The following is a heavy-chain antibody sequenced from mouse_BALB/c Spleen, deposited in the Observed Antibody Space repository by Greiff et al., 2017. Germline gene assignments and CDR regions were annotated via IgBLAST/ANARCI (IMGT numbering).Heavy chain of an antibody. D-gene: IGHD1-1*01. CDR2: IWSGGST. CDR3: ARKLLDYDAMDY. V-gene: IGHV2-2*02. J-gene: IGHJ4*01. Sequence: QVQLQQSGPGLVQPSQSLSITCTVSGFSLTSYGVHWVRQSPGKGLEWLGVIWSGGSTDYNAAFISRLSISKDNSKSQVFFKMNSLQANDTSIYYCARKLLDYDAMDYGSQGTSVTVCS. CDR1: GFSLTSYG.